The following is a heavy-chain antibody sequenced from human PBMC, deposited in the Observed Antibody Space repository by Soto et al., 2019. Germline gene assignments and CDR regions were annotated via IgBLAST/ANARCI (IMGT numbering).Heavy chain of an antibody. D-gene: IGHD3-16*01. CDR2: IYSGGSI. CDR1: GFTVSSNY. CDR3: ARPSHVDNYYYYGMDV. J-gene: IGHJ6*02. V-gene: IGHV3-53*01. Sequence: GGSLRLSCAASGFTVSSNYMSWVRQAPGKGLEWVSVIYSGGSIYYADSVKGRFTISRDNSKNTLYLQMNSLRAEDTAVYYCARPSHVDNYYYYGMDVWGQGTTVTVSS.